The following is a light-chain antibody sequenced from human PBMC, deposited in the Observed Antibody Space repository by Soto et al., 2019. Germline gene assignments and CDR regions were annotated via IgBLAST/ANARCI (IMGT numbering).Light chain of an antibody. Sequence: IVFTQSPGTLSLSPGERATLSCSASQSVSSSYLAWYQQKPGQAPRLLIYGTSSRATGIPDRFSGSGSGTDVSLTITRLEPEDFAVYYCHQYGISPPRTFGQGTKVDIK. V-gene: IGKV3-20*01. CDR3: HQYGISPPRT. J-gene: IGKJ1*01. CDR1: QSVSSSY. CDR2: GTS.